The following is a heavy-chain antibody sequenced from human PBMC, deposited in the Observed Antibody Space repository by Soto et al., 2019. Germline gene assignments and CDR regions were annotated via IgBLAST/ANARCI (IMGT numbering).Heavy chain of an antibody. CDR2: ISAYNGNT. Sequence: ASVKVSCKASGYTFTSYGISWVRQAPGQGLEWMGWISAYNGNTNYAQKLQGRVTMTTDTSTSTAYMELRSLRSDDTAVYYCARGGYCISTSCPSGVWFDPWGQGTLVTVSS. CDR1: GYTFTSYG. V-gene: IGHV1-18*01. CDR3: ARGGYCISTSCPSGVWFDP. D-gene: IGHD2-2*01. J-gene: IGHJ5*02.